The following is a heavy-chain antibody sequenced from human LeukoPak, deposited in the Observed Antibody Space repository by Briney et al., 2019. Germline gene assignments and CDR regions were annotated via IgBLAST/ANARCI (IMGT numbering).Heavy chain of an antibody. D-gene: IGHD3-22*01. Sequence: GGSLRLSCAASGFTFSDYYMSWIRQAPGKGLEWVSYISSSGSTIYYADSVKGRFTISRDNAKNSLYLQMNSLRAEDTAVYYCAKDLRYYYDSSGHPYFDYWGQGTLVTVSS. CDR3: AKDLRYYYDSSGHPYFDY. J-gene: IGHJ4*02. CDR1: GFTFSDYY. V-gene: IGHV3-11*01. CDR2: ISSSGSTI.